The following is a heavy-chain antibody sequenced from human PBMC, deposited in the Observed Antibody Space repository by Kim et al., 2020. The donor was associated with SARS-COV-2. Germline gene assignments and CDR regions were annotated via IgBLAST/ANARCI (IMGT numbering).Heavy chain of an antibody. Sequence: SETLSLTCTVSGGSISSYYWSWIRQPPGKGLEWIGYIYYSVSTNYNPSLKSRVTISVDTSKNQFSLKLSSVTAADTAVYYCARQPIAAAGLDYWGQGTLVTVSS. D-gene: IGHD6-13*01. J-gene: IGHJ4*02. CDR2: IYYSVST. V-gene: IGHV4-59*01. CDR1: GGSISSYY. CDR3: ARQPIAAAGLDY.